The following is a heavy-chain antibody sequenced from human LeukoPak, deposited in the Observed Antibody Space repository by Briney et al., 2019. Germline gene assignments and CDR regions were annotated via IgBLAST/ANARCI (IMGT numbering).Heavy chain of an antibody. CDR1: EFTFSNYA. V-gene: IGHV3-30*17. CDR3: TRDAYNFNDFDY. Sequence: GGSLRLSCAVSEFTFSNYAMHWVRQPPGKGLEWVAVVSSHGNDGYYADSVRGRFTISRDNSKNILYLQIDSLRLEDTAIYYCTRDAYNFNDFDYWGQGTLVTVSS. CDR2: VSSHGNDG. J-gene: IGHJ4*02. D-gene: IGHD5-24*01.